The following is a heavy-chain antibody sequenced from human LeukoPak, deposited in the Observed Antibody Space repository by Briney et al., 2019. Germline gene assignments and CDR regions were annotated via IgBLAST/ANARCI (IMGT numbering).Heavy chain of an antibody. D-gene: IGHD6-19*01. V-gene: IGHV4-30-4*07. CDR2: IYYSGST. Sequence: SETLSLTCTVSGGSISSGGYSWSWIRQPPGKGLEWIGYIYYSGSTYYNPSLKSRVTISVDTSKNQFSLKLSSVTAADTAVYYCARESLGSGWYEAFDYWGQGTLVTVSS. CDR1: GGSISSGGYS. J-gene: IGHJ4*02. CDR3: ARESLGSGWYEAFDY.